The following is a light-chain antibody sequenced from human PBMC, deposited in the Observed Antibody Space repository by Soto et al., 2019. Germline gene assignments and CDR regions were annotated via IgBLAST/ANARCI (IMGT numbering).Light chain of an antibody. CDR2: SNN. Sequence: QSVLTQPPSASGTPGQRVTISCSGSSSNIVSNTVNWYQQLPGTAPKLLIHSNNQRPSGVPDRFSGSKSGTSASLAISGLRSVDEADYYCAAWDDSLNGPVFGGGTKLTVL. CDR3: AAWDDSLNGPV. CDR1: SSNIVSNT. J-gene: IGLJ2*01. V-gene: IGLV1-44*01.